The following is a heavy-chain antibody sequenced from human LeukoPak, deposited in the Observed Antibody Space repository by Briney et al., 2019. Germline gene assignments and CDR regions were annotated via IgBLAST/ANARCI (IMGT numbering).Heavy chain of an antibody. CDR2: ISYDGSNK. J-gene: IGHJ4*02. D-gene: IGHD4-23*01. V-gene: IGHV3-30*02. CDR3: AKVGNGGELDY. CDR1: GFTFSSYG. Sequence: GGSLRLSCAASGFTFSSYGIHWVRQAPGKGLEWVTFISYDGSNKYHADSVKGRFTISRDNSKNTVYLQMNSLRAEDTAVYFCAKVGNGGELDYWGQGTLVTVSS.